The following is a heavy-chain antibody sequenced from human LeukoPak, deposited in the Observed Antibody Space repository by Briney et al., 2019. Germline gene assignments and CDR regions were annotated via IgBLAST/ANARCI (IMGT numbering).Heavy chain of an antibody. Sequence: SETLSLTCAVYGGSFSGYYWSWIRQPPGKGLEWIGESNHSGSTNYNPSLKSRVTISVDTSKNQFSLKLSSVTAADTAVYYCARWWYDILTGHDNWFDPWGQGTLVTVSS. D-gene: IGHD3-9*01. CDR3: ARWWYDILTGHDNWFDP. J-gene: IGHJ5*02. CDR2: SNHSGST. CDR1: GGSFSGYY. V-gene: IGHV4-34*01.